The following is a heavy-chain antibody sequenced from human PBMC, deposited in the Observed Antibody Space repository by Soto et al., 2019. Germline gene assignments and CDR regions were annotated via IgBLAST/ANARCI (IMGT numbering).Heavy chain of an antibody. CDR2: ISGSGGST. J-gene: IGHJ5*02. D-gene: IGHD2-2*01. V-gene: IGHV3-23*01. CDR1: GFTFSSYA. CDR3: AKDRRVVPAAIGRYNWFDP. Sequence: GGSLRLSCAASGFTFSSYAMSWVRQAPGKGLEWVSAISGSGGSTYYADSVKGRFTISRDNSKNTLYLQMNSLRAEDTAVYYCAKDRRVVPAAIGRYNWFDPWGQGTLVTVSS.